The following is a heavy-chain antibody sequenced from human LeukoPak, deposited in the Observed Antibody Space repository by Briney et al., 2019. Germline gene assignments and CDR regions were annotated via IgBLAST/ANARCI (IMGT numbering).Heavy chain of an antibody. D-gene: IGHD6-6*01. CDR2: ISSSSSTI. V-gene: IGHV3-48*01. J-gene: IGHJ4*02. CDR1: GFTFSSYS. CDR3: ARDFIAPRHDY. Sequence: GGSLRLSCAASGFTFSSYSMNWVRQAPGKGLEWVSYISSSSSTIYYADSVKGRFTISKDNAKNSLYLQMNSLRAEGTALYCCARDFIAPRHDYWGQGTLVTVSS.